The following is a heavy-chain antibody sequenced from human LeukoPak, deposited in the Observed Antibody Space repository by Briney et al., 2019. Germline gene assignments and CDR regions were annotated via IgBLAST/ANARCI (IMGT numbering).Heavy chain of an antibody. CDR2: IKQDGSEK. V-gene: IGHV3-7*05. D-gene: IGHD6-13*01. CDR1: GFTFSSYW. Sequence: GGSLRLSCAASGFTFSSYWMSWVRQAPGKGLEWVANIKQDGSEKYYVDSVKGRFTISRDSAKNSLYLQMNSLRAEDTAVYYCAREEQQAEYYYYGMDVWGQGTTVTVSS. CDR3: AREEQQAEYYYYGMDV. J-gene: IGHJ6*02.